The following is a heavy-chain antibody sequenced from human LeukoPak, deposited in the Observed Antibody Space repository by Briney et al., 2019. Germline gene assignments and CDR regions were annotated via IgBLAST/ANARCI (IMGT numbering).Heavy chain of an antibody. CDR1: GFTFSSYW. CDR2: IKQDGSEK. Sequence: GGSLRLSCAASGFTFSSYWMSWVRQAPGKGLEWVANIKQDGSEKYYVDSVKGRFTISRDNAKNSLYLQMNSLRAEDTAVYYCAREQLECSGGSCYPLDFDYWGQGTLVTVSS. V-gene: IGHV3-7*01. CDR3: AREQLECSGGSCYPLDFDY. D-gene: IGHD2-15*01. J-gene: IGHJ4*02.